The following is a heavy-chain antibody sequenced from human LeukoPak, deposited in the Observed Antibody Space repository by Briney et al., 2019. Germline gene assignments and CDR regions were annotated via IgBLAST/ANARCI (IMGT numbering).Heavy chain of an antibody. D-gene: IGHD6-13*01. CDR1: GFTFSNYW. V-gene: IGHV3-21*01. CDR3: ASQVGYSSSWYNS. J-gene: IGHJ4*02. Sequence: GGSLRLSCAASGFTFSNYWMSWVRQAPGKGLEWVSSISTSGGYKYYADSVKGRFTISRDNAKNSMYLQMNSLRAEDTAVYYCASQVGYSSSWYNSWGQGTLVTVSS. CDR2: ISTSGGYK.